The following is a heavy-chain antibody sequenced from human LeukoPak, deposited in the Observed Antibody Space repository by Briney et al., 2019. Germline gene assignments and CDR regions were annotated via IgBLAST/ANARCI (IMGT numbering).Heavy chain of an antibody. CDR3: RPKDSTYAGGD. J-gene: IGHJ4*02. CDR2: ISSSSSYI. CDR1: GFTFSAYS. V-gene: IGHV3-21*01. D-gene: IGHD2-8*02. Sequence: GGSLRLSCAASGFTFSAYSMNWVRQAPGKGLEWVSSISSSSSYIYYADSVKGRFTISRDNAKNSLYLQMNSLRAEDTAVYYCRPKDSTYAGGDWGQGTLVTVSS.